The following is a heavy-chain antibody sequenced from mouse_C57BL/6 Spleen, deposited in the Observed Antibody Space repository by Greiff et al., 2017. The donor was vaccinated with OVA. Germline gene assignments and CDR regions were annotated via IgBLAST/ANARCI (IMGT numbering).Heavy chain of an antibody. J-gene: IGHJ2*01. CDR3: ARSDYFDY. V-gene: IGHV1-82*01. Sequence: QVQLQQSGPELVKPGASVKISCKASGYAFSSSWMNWVKQRSGKGLEWIGRIYPGDGDTNYNGKFKGKATLTADKSSSTAYMQLSSLTSEDSAVYFCARSDYFDYWGQGTTLTVSS. CDR2: IYPGDGDT. CDR1: GYAFSSSW.